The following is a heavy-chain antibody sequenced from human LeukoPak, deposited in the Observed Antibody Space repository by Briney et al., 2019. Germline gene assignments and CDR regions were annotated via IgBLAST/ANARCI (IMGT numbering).Heavy chain of an antibody. Sequence: GESLKISRKGSGYSFTSYWIGWVRQMPGKGLEGMGIIYPGDSNTRYSPSFQGQVTISVDKSISTAYLQWSSLKASDTAMYYCARLRTTVTWFDPWGQGTLVTVSS. CDR2: IYPGDSNT. CDR1: GYSFTSYW. V-gene: IGHV5-51*01. J-gene: IGHJ5*02. D-gene: IGHD4-11*01. CDR3: ARLRTTVTWFDP.